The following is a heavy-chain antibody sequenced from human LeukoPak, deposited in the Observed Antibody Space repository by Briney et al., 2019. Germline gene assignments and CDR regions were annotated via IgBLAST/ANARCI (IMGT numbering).Heavy chain of an antibody. V-gene: IGHV3-11*01. CDR1: GFTFNDYY. J-gene: IGHJ3*01. Sequence: GGSLRLSCEASGFTFNDYYMSWIRQAPGKGLEWVAYTGSSGRNIKYGDSVKGRFTISRDNAKNSVQLQMNSLRVEDTALYYCAPEVGVSASAYDVWGQGTMVTVSS. D-gene: IGHD3-16*01. CDR2: TGSSGRNI. CDR3: APEVGVSASAYDV.